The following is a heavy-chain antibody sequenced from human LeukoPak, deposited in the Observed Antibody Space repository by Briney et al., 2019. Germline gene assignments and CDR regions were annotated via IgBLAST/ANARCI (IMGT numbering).Heavy chain of an antibody. CDR3: ARAGRYSSTWEVY. CDR2: INSDGSST. D-gene: IGHD6-13*01. CDR1: GFTFSTYW. Sequence: GGSLRLSCAASGFTFSTYWMHGVRHVPGKGLMWVSRINSDGSSTSYADSVKGRFTISRDNAKNTLYLQMNSLRAEDTAVYYCARAGRYSSTWEVYWGQGTLVTVSS. J-gene: IGHJ4*02. V-gene: IGHV3-74*01.